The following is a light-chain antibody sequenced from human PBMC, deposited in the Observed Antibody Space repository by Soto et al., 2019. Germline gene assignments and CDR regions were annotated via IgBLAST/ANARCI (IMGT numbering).Light chain of an antibody. CDR3: SSYTSSSYYV. Sequence: QSALTQPASVSGSPGQSITISCTGTSSDVGGYNYVSWYQQHPGKAPKLMIYEVSNRPSGVSNRFSGSKSGNTASLTISELQAEDEADYYCSSYTSSSYYVFGTGTKVTVL. CDR1: SSDVGGYNY. J-gene: IGLJ1*01. CDR2: EVS. V-gene: IGLV2-14*01.